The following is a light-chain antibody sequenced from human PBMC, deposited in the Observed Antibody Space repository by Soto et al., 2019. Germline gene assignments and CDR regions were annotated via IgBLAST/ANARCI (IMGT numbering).Light chain of an antibody. Sequence: DIQLTQSPSTLSASVGDRATITCRASQSISSWLAWYQQKPGKAPKLRVYKAPSLESGVPSRFSGSGSGTAFTLTISTLQPADFATYYGQQYEAYPLTFGGGTKVEI. CDR2: KAP. J-gene: IGKJ4*01. V-gene: IGKV1-5*03. CDR1: QSISSW. CDR3: QQYEAYPLT.